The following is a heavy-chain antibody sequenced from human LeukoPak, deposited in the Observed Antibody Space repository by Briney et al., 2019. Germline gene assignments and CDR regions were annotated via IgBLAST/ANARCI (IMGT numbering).Heavy chain of an antibody. CDR1: GFTFSSYW. Sequence: PGGSLRLSCAGSGFTFSSYWMNWVRQAPGKGLEWVANIKGDGSEKSYVDSVKGRFTISRDNAKNSLYLQMNSLRAEDTAVYYCARGGSFWGQGTLVTVSS. CDR2: IKGDGSEK. V-gene: IGHV3-7*01. D-gene: IGHD3-10*01. J-gene: IGHJ4*02. CDR3: ARGGSF.